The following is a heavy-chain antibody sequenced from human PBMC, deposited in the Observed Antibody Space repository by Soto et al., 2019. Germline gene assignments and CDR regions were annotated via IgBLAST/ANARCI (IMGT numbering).Heavy chain of an antibody. J-gene: IGHJ6*02. CDR1: GFSFSAYG. D-gene: IGHD6-19*01. Sequence: PGGSLRLSCGASGFSFSAYGMHWVRQVPGQGPEWVAVISYDGSKETYADSVKGRFTISRDNSKNTLYLQMNSLRVEDTALYYCAKEGRQWLTYYYYGMDVWGQGTSVTVSS. CDR3: AKEGRQWLTYYYYGMDV. V-gene: IGHV3-30*18. CDR2: ISYDGSKE.